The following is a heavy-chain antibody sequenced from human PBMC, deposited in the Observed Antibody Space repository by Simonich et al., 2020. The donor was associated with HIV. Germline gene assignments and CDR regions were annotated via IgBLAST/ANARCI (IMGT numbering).Heavy chain of an antibody. Sequence: QVQLQQWGAGLLKPSETLSLTCAVDGGSFSGYYWSWIRQPPGKGLEWIGEINHSGSTNYNSSLKSRVTISVDTSKNQFSRKLSSVTAADTAVYYCARRRIQLWLLALDIWGQGTMVTVSS. CDR1: GGSFSGYY. CDR2: INHSGST. D-gene: IGHD5-18*01. J-gene: IGHJ3*02. CDR3: ARRRIQLWLLALDI. V-gene: IGHV4-34*01.